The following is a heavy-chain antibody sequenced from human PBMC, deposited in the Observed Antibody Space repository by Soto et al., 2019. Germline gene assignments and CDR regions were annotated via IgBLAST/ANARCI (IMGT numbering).Heavy chain of an antibody. J-gene: IGHJ6*02. CDR3: EAGCGDFSYYGMDV. D-gene: IGHD3-3*01. CDR2: IIPIFGTA. CDR1: GATFSSYA. V-gene: IGHV1-69*13. Sequence: SVKVSCKASGATFSSYAISWVRQAPGQGLEWMGGIIPIFGTANYAQKFQGRVTITADESTSTAYMELSSLRSEDTAVYYCEAGCGDFSYYGMDVWGQGTTVTVSS.